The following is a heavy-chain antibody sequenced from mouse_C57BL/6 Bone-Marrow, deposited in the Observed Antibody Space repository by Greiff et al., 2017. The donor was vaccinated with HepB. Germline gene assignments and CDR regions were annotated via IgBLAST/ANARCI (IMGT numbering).Heavy chain of an antibody. D-gene: IGHD2-4*01. J-gene: IGHJ3*01. CDR2: ISSGSSTI. CDR3: ARLGDYDAAWFAY. CDR1: GFTFSDYG. Sequence: EVQLVESGGGLVKPGGSLKLSCAASGFTFSDYGMHWVRQAPEKGLEWVAYISSGSSTIYYADTVKGRFTISRDNAKNTLFLQMTSLRSEDTAMYYCARLGDYDAAWFAYWGQGTLVTVSA. V-gene: IGHV5-17*01.